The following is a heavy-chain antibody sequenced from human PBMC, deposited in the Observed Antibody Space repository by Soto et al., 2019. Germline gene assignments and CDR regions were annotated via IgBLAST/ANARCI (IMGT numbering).Heavy chain of an antibody. J-gene: IGHJ6*01. Sequence: EVQLVESGGGLVQPGGSLKLSCAASGFTFSGSAMHWVRQASGKGLEWVGRIRSKANSYATAYAASVKGRFTNSRDDSKNTAYLQMNSLKTEDTAVYYCTRPGGSGGSCYEDYYYYYGMDVWGQGTTVTVSS. CDR1: GFTFSGSA. CDR2: IRSKANSYAT. V-gene: IGHV3-73*02. CDR3: TRPGGSGGSCYEDYYYYYGMDV. D-gene: IGHD2-15*01.